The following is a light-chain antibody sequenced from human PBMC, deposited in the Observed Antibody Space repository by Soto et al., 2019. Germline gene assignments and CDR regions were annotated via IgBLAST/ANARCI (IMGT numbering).Light chain of an antibody. Sequence: EIVLTQSPGTLSLSPGERSTLSCISSQSVSVNSLAWYQQKGGQAPRLLIYAASTRATGVPDRFSGTGSGTDFALTISRLETDDSAVYYCQQYGGSPFTFGPGTKVDIK. V-gene: IGKV3-20*01. CDR3: QQYGGSPFT. J-gene: IGKJ3*01. CDR1: QSVSVNS. CDR2: AAS.